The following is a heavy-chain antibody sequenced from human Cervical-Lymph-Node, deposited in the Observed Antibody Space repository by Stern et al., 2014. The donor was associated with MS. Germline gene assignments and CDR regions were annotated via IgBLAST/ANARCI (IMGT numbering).Heavy chain of an antibody. V-gene: IGHV1-46*03. J-gene: IGHJ4*02. CDR3: ARDKGIITAAGYYLDY. Sequence: QVQLVQSGAEVKEPGASVKVSCKASGYTFTNYYVHWGRQAPGHGLAWMGIINPSGVSTSYAQKSQGGLTMTRDTSTSTDYMELSSLRSDDTAVYFCARDKGIITAAGYYLDYWGQGTLVTVSS. CDR1: GYTFTNYY. D-gene: IGHD6-13*01. CDR2: INPSGVST.